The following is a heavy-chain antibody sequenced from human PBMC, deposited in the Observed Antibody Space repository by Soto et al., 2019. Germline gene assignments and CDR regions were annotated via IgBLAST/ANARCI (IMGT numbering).Heavy chain of an antibody. CDR1: GDSISTSNW. CDR3: ARGVWVGETKYFDF. Sequence: SETLSLTCAVSGDSISTSNWWTWVRQPPGRGLEWIGEVYETGTTNYSPSLKSRVTMSVDKSENQFSLKLTSVTAADTDIYFCARGVWVGETKYFDFWCMGTLVTVAS. V-gene: IGHV4-4*02. D-gene: IGHD1-26*01. J-gene: IGHJ4*02. CDR2: VYETGTT.